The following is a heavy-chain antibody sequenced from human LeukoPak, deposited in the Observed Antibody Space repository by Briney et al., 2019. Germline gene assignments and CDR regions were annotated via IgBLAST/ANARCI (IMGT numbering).Heavy chain of an antibody. Sequence: SETLSLTCTVSLDSTTSNFWSWVRQPPGKGLEWFVELLQTGSPNYNPSLQSRVTISICRSRNHIALDLSSVTAADTAVYYCAREIFGGYNPGAYWGQGILVTVSS. CDR2: LLQTGSP. V-gene: IGHV4-4*02. J-gene: IGHJ4*02. CDR1: LDSTTSNF. D-gene: IGHD3-3*01. CDR3: AREIFGGYNPGAY.